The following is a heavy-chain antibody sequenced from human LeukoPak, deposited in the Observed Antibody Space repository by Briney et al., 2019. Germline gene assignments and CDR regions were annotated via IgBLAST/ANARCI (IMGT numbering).Heavy chain of an antibody. CDR3: AKATRTYYYDSSGSFDY. CDR1: GFTFDDYA. D-gene: IGHD3-22*01. V-gene: IGHV3-9*03. CDR2: ISWNSGSM. Sequence: GRSLRLSCAASGFTFDDYAMHWVRQAPGKGLEWVSGISWNSGSMGYADSVKGRFTISRDNAKNSLYLQMNSLRAEDMALYYCAKATRTYYYDSSGSFDYWGQGTLVTVSS. J-gene: IGHJ4*02.